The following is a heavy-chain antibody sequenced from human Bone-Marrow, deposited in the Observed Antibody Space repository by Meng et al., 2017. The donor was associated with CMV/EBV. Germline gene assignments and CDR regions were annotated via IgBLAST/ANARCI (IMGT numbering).Heavy chain of an antibody. CDR1: GCSFSSGSYH. J-gene: IGHJ4*02. D-gene: IGHD3-3*01. Sequence: SETLCLTCTVSGCSFSSGSYHWSWIRQPPGKGLEWIGYIYYSGSTNYNPGLKSRVTISENTSKNQFSLKPSSVTAADTAVYYCARQRITIFGVATNHFDYWGQGTLVTVSS. CDR2: IYYSGST. CDR3: ARQRITIFGVATNHFDY. V-gene: IGHV4-61*01.